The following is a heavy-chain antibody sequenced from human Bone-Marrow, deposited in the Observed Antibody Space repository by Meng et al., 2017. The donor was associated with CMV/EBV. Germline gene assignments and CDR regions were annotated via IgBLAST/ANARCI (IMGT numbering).Heavy chain of an antibody. Sequence: GESLKISCAASGFTFSSYSMNWVRQAPGKGLEWVSSISSSSSYIYYADSVKGRFTISRDNAKNSLYLKMNSLRAEDTAVYYCARGSASIFDYWGQGTLVTVSS. CDR2: ISSSSSYI. J-gene: IGHJ4*02. D-gene: IGHD6-6*01. CDR1: GFTFSSYS. V-gene: IGHV3-21*01. CDR3: ARGSASIFDY.